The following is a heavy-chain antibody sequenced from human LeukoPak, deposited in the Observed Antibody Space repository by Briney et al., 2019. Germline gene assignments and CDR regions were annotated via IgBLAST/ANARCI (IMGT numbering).Heavy chain of an antibody. V-gene: IGHV4-34*01. CDR1: GGSFSGYY. CDR3: AESIGRDGYDY. CDR2: INHSGST. D-gene: IGHD5-24*01. J-gene: IGHJ4*02. Sequence: SETLSLTCAVYGGSFSGYYWSWIRQPPGKGLEWIGEINHSGSTNYNPSLKSRVTISVDTSKNQFSLKLSSVTAADTAVYYCAESIGRDGYDYWGQGTLVTVSS.